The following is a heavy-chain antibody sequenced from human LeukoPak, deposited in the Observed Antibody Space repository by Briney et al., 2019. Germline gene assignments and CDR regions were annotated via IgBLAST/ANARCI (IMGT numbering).Heavy chain of an antibody. Sequence: GGSLRLSCAASGFTFSSYAMSWVRQAPGEGLEWVANIKQDGSDKYYVDSVEGRFTISRDNAKNSLYLQMNSLRVEDTAVYYCARDGYSGSGSYFPYWGQGTLVTVSS. CDR3: ARDGYSGSGSYFPY. J-gene: IGHJ4*02. CDR2: IKQDGSDK. V-gene: IGHV3-7*01. D-gene: IGHD3-10*01. CDR1: GFTFSSYA.